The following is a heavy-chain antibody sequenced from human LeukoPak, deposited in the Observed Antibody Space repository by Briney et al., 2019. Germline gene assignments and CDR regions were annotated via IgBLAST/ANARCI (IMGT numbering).Heavy chain of an antibody. CDR2: IYHSGST. Sequence: SETLSLTCAVSGYSISSGYYWGWIQQPPGKGLEWIGSIYHSGSTYYNPSLKSRVTISVDTSKNQFSLKLSSVTAADTAVYYCASSLTIFGVVIHYWGQGTLVTVSS. CDR3: ASSLTIFGVVIHY. D-gene: IGHD3-3*01. V-gene: IGHV4-38-2*01. CDR1: GYSISSGYY. J-gene: IGHJ4*02.